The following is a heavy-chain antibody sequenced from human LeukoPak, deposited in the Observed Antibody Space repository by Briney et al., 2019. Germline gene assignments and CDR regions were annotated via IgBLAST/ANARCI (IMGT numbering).Heavy chain of an antibody. CDR1: GLTFSSYY. CDR2: ITGDGTST. J-gene: IGHJ4*02. Sequence: GGSLRLSCAASGLTFSSYYMHWVRQTAGKGLVWASRITGDGTSTTYADSVKGRFTMSRDNAKNTLYLQMNSLRAEDTAVYYCAREFGGTYLFDYWGQGTLVTVSS. D-gene: IGHD1-1*01. V-gene: IGHV3-74*01. CDR3: AREFGGTYLFDY.